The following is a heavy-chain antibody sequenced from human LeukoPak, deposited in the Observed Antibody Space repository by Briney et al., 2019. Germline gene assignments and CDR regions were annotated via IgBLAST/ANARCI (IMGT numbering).Heavy chain of an antibody. CDR2: IKQDGSEK. D-gene: IGHD3-16*01. J-gene: IGHJ4*02. Sequence: GGSLRLSCAASGLTFSNYWMDWVRQAPGKGLEWLANIKQDGSEKNYVDSVKGRFIISRDNAKNSLYLQMNTLRADDTAVYYCARDGFGTGSNWGQGTLVTVSS. CDR1: GLTFSNYW. V-gene: IGHV3-7*03. CDR3: ARDGFGTGSN.